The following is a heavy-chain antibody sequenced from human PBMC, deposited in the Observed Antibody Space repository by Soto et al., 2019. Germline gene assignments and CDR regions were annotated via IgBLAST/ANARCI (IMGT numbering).Heavy chain of an antibody. CDR1: GGSISPYY. D-gene: IGHD2-15*01. CDR2: IYYSGST. CDR3: ARRYGGTFDY. Sequence: SETLSLTCTVSGGSISPYYWSWIRQPPGKGLEWIGYIYYSGSTNYNPSLKSRVTISVDTSKNQFSLKLSSVTAADTAVYYCARRYGGTFDYWGQGTLVTVSS. V-gene: IGHV4-59*08. J-gene: IGHJ4*02.